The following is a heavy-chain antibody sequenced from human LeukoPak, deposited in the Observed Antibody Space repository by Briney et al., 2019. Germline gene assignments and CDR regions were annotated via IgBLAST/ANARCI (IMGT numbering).Heavy chain of an antibody. CDR3: VRDTRYDMDV. CDR1: GASISSGNYY. V-gene: IGHV4-61*02. Sequence: SETLSLTCTVSGASISSGNYYWSWIRQPAGKGLEWIGRVYISGTPTYNPSLKGRVSMSVDTSRNQFSLRLNSATAADTALYYCVRDTRYDMDVWGKGTTVTVSS. CDR2: VYISGTP. J-gene: IGHJ6*03.